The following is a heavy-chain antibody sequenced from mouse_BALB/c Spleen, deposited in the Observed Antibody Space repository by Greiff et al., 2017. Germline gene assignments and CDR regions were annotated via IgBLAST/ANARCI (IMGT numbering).Heavy chain of an antibody. CDR2: IDPSDSET. V-gene: IGHV1S127*01. CDR1: GYSFTSYW. J-gene: IGHJ4*01. CDR3: ARWGPYAMDY. Sequence: QVQLQQSGPQLVRPGASVKISCKASGYSFTSYWMHWVKQRPGQGLEWIGMIDPSDSETRLNQKFKDKATLTVDKSSSTAYMQLSSPTSEDSAVYYCARWGPYAMDYWGQGTSVTVSS.